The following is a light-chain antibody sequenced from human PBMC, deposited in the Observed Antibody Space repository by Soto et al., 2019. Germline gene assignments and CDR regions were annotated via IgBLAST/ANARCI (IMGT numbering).Light chain of an antibody. Sequence: EIVLTQSPATLSLSPGERVTLSCRASQSVGSYLAWYQQKFGQAPRLLIYDASNRATDIPARFSGTGSGTDFTLTISSLEPEDFAVYYCQQRRNWPLPFGQGTKVDIK. CDR1: QSVGSY. V-gene: IGKV3-11*01. CDR3: QQRRNWPLP. J-gene: IGKJ1*01. CDR2: DAS.